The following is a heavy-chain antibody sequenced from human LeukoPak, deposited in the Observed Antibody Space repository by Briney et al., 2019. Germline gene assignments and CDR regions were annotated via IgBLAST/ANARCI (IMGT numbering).Heavy chain of an antibody. CDR1: GDSISPYY. CDR3: ARVPARRVVTTPTYFDY. J-gene: IGHJ4*02. D-gene: IGHD2-21*02. Sequence: SETLSLTCTVSGDSISPYYWSWIRQPPGKGLGWIAYIYYLGSTNYNPSLKSRVTISVDTSKNQFSLKLNSVTAADTAVYYCARVPARRVVTTPTYFDYWGRGTLVTVSS. CDR2: IYYLGST. V-gene: IGHV4-59*01.